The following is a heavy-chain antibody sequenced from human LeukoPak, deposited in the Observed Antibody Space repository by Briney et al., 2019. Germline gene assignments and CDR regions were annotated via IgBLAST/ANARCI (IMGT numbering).Heavy chain of an antibody. CDR1: GGSISSYY. J-gene: IGHJ4*02. V-gene: IGHV4-59*01. CDR2: IYYSGST. Sequence: SQTLSLTCTVSGGSISSYYWSWIRQPPGKGLEWIGYIYYSGSTNYNPSLKSRVTISVDTSKNQFSLKLSSVTAADTAVYYCARGIVDTALSGSSEFDYWGQGTLVTASS. D-gene: IGHD5-18*01. CDR3: ARGIVDTALSGSSEFDY.